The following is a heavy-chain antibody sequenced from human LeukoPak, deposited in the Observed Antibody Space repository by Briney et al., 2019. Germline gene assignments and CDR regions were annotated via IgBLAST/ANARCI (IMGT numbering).Heavy chain of an antibody. D-gene: IGHD2-2*01. J-gene: IGHJ4*02. CDR3: AKALRRYCSSTSCYRPDY. CDR2: ISGSGGST. Sequence: GGSLRLSCAASGFTFSSYAMSWVRQAPGKGLEWVSPISGSGGSTYYADSVKGRFTISRDNSKNTLYLQMNSLRAEDTAVYYCAKALRRYCSSTSCYRPDYWGQGTLVTVSS. V-gene: IGHV3-23*01. CDR1: GFTFSSYA.